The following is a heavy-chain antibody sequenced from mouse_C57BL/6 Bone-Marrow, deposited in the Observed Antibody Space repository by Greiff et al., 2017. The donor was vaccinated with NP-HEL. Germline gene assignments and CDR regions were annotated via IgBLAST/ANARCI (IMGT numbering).Heavy chain of an antibody. CDR1: GYTFTSYW. Sequence: QVQLQQPGAELVRPGSSVKLSCKASGYTFTSYWMDWVKQRPGQGLEWIGNIYPSDSETHYNQKFKDKATLTVDKSSSTAYMQLSSLTSEDSAVYYGARAPYGSSPYWYFDVWGTGTTVTVSS. CDR2: IYPSDSET. CDR3: ARAPYGSSPYWYFDV. V-gene: IGHV1-61*01. D-gene: IGHD1-1*01. J-gene: IGHJ1*03.